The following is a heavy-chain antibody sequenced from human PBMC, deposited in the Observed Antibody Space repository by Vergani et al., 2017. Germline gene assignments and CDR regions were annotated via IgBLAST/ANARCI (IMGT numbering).Heavy chain of an antibody. D-gene: IGHD3-22*01. CDR1: GDRVSTKSAG. J-gene: IGHJ6*03. Sequence: QVQLHQSGPGLVKPSQTLSLTCAISGDRVSTKSAGWNWIRQSPSRGLEWLGRTYFMSKWYNDYAASVNSRMTINSDTSKNLFSLQLKSVTPEDTAVYYCAREDISLTVEGANYMDIWGKGTTVTVSS. V-gene: IGHV6-1*01. CDR2: TYFMSKWYN. CDR3: AREDISLTVEGANYMDI.